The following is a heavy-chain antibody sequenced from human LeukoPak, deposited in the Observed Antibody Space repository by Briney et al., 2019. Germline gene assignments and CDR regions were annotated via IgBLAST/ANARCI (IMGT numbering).Heavy chain of an antibody. J-gene: IGHJ4*02. CDR1: GGSLSSYY. CDR2: IYYSGST. CDR3: ARNRRSYDSSGYQNYFAY. D-gene: IGHD3-22*01. Sequence: SETLSLTCTVSGGSLSSYYWSWIRQPPGKGLEWIGYIYYSGSTNYNPSLKRRITISVDTSKNQFSLKLISVTAADTAVYYCARNRRSYDSSGYQNYFAYWGQGTLVIVSS. V-gene: IGHV4-59*08.